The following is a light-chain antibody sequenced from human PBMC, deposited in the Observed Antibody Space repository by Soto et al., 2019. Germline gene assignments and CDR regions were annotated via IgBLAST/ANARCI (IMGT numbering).Light chain of an antibody. J-gene: IGLJ2*01. CDR1: SSNIGSNT. V-gene: IGLV1-44*01. CDR3: AAWDAGRGGFVV. CDR2: SNN. Sequence: QSVLTQPPSASGTPGQRVTISCSGSSSNIGSNTVNWYQQLPGTAPKLLIYSNNQRPSGVPDRFSGSKSGTSASLAISGLQSEDEDDYYCAAWDAGRGGFVVFGGGTKLTVL.